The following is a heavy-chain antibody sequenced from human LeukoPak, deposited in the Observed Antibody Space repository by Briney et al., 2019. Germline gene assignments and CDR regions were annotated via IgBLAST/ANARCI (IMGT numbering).Heavy chain of an antibody. D-gene: IGHD3-3*01. J-gene: IGHJ3*02. V-gene: IGHV3-23*01. Sequence: PGGSLRLSCAASGFTFSSYAMSWVRQAPGKGLEWVSAISGSGGSTYYADSVKGRFTISRDNSKNTLYLQMNSLRAEDTAVYYCAKDARITIFGVVTNDAFDIWGQGTMVTVSS. CDR3: AKDARITIFGVVTNDAFDI. CDR2: ISGSGGST. CDR1: GFTFSSYA.